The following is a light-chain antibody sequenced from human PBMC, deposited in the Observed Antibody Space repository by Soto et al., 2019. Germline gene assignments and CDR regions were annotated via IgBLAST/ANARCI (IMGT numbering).Light chain of an antibody. Sequence: EIVMTQSPATLSVSPGERATLSCRASQSVSSNLAWYQQKPGQAPRLLIYGASTRATGITARFSGSGSGTEVTLTICSLQSEDFGVYYCQQYNNLPWTFGQGTKVEI. CDR1: QSVSSN. CDR3: QQYNNLPWT. J-gene: IGKJ1*01. CDR2: GAS. V-gene: IGKV3-15*01.